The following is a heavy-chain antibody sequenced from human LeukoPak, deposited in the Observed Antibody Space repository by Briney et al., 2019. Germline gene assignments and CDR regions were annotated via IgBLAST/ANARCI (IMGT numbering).Heavy chain of an antibody. V-gene: IGHV3-11*01. CDR1: GFTFSDYY. Sequence: GGSLRLSCAASGFTFSDYYMSWIRQAPGKGLEWVSYISSSGSTIYYADSVKGRFTISRDNAKNSLYLQMNSLKTEDTAVYYCTRHPGDGYNRDYWGQGTLVTVSS. D-gene: IGHD5-24*01. J-gene: IGHJ4*02. CDR3: TRHPGDGYNRDY. CDR2: ISSSGSTI.